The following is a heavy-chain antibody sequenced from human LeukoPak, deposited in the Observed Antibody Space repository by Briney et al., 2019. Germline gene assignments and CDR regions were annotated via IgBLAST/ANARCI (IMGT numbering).Heavy chain of an antibody. V-gene: IGHV5-51*01. CDR1: GYSFNSYW. Sequence: PGESLKISCKGSGYSFNSYWIGWVRQMPGKGLERMGIIYPGDSETRYSPSFQGQVTISADKSISTAYLQWSSLKASDTAMYYCARDSNNYRPDAFDLWGQGTMVTVSS. CDR2: IYPGDSET. CDR3: ARDSNNYRPDAFDL. J-gene: IGHJ3*01. D-gene: IGHD3-22*01.